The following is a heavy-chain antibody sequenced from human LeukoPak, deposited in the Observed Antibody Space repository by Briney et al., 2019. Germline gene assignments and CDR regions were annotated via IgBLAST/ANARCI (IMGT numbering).Heavy chain of an antibody. CDR1: GYTFTDYY. CDR3: TMGATTAFSFDY. V-gene: IGHV1-69-2*01. D-gene: IGHD1-26*01. Sequence: ASAKISCKVSGYTFTDYYMHWVQQAPGKGLEWMGLVDPEDGETIYAEKFQGRVTITADTSTDTAYMELSSLRSEDTAVYYCTMGATTAFSFDYWGQGTLVTVSS. J-gene: IGHJ4*02. CDR2: VDPEDGET.